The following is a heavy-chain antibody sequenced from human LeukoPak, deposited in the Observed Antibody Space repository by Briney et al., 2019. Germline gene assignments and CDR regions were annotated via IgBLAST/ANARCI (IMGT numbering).Heavy chain of an antibody. CDR2: ISGSGGST. Sequence: GGTLRLSCAASGFTFSSYGMSWVRQAPGKGLEWVSAISGSGGSTYYADSVKGRFTISRDNSKNTLYPQMNSLRAEDTAVYYCAKYSSGYYPLSYYYMDVWGKGTTVTISS. D-gene: IGHD3-22*01. J-gene: IGHJ6*03. CDR1: GFTFSSYG. V-gene: IGHV3-23*01. CDR3: AKYSSGYYPLSYYYMDV.